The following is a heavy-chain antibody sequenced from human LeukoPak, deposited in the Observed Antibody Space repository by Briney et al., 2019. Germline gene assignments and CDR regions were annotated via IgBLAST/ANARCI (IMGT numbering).Heavy chain of an antibody. J-gene: IGHJ5*02. CDR2: IHYSGST. D-gene: IGHD3-3*01. Sequence: ASQTLSLTCTVSGGSISSGDYYWSWIRQPPGKGLEWIGYIHYSGSTYYNPSLKSRVTISVDTSKNQFSLKRSSVTAADTAVYYCARENYDFESFDPWGQGTLVTVSS. CDR3: ARENYDFESFDP. V-gene: IGHV4-30-4*08. CDR1: GGSISSGDYY.